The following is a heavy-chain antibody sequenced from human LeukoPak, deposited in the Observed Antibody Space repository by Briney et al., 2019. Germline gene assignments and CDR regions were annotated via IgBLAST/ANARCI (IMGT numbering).Heavy chain of an antibody. J-gene: IGHJ4*02. CDR2: IIGGGGST. Sequence: GGTLRLSCAASGFPFSSHGMSWVRQAPGKGLEWVSGIIGGGGSTYYADSVKGRFTISGDNSRNTLFLQMNSLRAEDTAVYYCARSPGILGTNYFDYWGQGTLVTVSS. CDR3: ARSPGILGTNYFDY. V-gene: IGHV3-23*01. D-gene: IGHD1-26*01. CDR1: GFPFSSHG.